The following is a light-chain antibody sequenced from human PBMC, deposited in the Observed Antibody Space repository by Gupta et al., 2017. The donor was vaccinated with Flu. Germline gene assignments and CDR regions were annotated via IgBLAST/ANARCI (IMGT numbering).Light chain of an antibody. Sequence: TVFTQSPGTLYLSPGERATRACRASQSVSSSYLAYYQQNPGQAPRILIYGASSRATGLPDRSSSSGSAADFTLTTSRLAPEDFVEYYCQQDGTSPRTFGQGTKVEIK. CDR1: QSVSSSY. J-gene: IGKJ1*01. CDR2: GAS. CDR3: QQDGTSPRT. V-gene: IGKV3-20*01.